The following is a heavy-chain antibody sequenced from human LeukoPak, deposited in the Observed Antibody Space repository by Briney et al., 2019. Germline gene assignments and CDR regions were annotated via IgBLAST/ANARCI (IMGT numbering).Heavy chain of an antibody. V-gene: IGHV3-23*01. Sequence: GGSLRLSCAASGFTFSSYGMSWVRQAPGKGPEWVSTISVSGGSTYYADSVKGRFTVSRDNSKNTLYLQMNSLRGEDTAVYYCANPPRTWGQGTLVTVSS. J-gene: IGHJ4*02. CDR2: ISVSGGST. CDR3: ANPPRT. CDR1: GFTFSSYG.